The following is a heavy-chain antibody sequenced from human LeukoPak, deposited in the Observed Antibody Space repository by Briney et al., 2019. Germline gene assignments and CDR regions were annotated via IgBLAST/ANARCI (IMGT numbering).Heavy chain of an antibody. D-gene: IGHD6-13*01. V-gene: IGHV3-30*04. J-gene: IGHJ4*02. CDR1: GFTFSSYA. CDR2: ISYDGSNK. Sequence: PGGSLRLSCAASGFTFSSYAMHWVRQAPGKGLEWVAVISYDGSNKYYADSVKGRFTISRDNAKNSLYLQMNSLRAGDTAVYYCARVWCCSSWYNQDYWGQGTLVTVSS. CDR3: ARVWCCSSWYNQDY.